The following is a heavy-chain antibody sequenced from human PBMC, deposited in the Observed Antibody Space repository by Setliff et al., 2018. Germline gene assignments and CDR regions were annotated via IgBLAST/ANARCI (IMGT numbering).Heavy chain of an antibody. V-gene: IGHV3-7*03. D-gene: IGHD3-22*01. CDR2: LKYDGSES. Sequence: GGSLRLSCVVSGFTFSSRWMGWVRQAPGKGLEWVANLKYDGSESFYVDSVKGRFTISRDNAKNPLYLQMNSLRAEDTAVYYCAKIRYYYDSSGYYYRFDYFYYYMDVWGKGTTVTVSS. J-gene: IGHJ6*03. CDR1: GFTFSSRW. CDR3: AKIRYYYDSSGYYYRFDYFYYYMDV.